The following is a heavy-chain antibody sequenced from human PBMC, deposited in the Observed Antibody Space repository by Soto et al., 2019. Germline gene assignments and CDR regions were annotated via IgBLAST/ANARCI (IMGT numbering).Heavy chain of an antibody. CDR3: ARSVAVPGAHIDY. CDR1: GGPISGSY. V-gene: IGHV4-59*01. J-gene: IGHJ4*02. D-gene: IGHD6-19*01. CDR2: VYYTGST. Sequence: SLTCSVSGGPISGSYWSWIRQSPGKGLEWLGYVYYTGSTNYSPSLRSRVSISVDTSKNEFSLRLSSVTAADTAVYFCARSVAVPGAHIDYWGQGTQVTVYS.